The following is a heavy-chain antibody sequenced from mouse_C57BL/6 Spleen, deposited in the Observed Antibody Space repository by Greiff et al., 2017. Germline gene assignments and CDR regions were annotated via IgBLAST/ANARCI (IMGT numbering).Heavy chain of an antibody. V-gene: IGHV5-17*01. D-gene: IGHD6-1*01. J-gene: IGHJ4*01. CDR2: ISSGSSTI. Sequence: EVKLVESGGGLVKPGGSLKLSCAASGFNFSDYGMHWVRQAPEKGLEWVAYISSGSSTIYYADTVKGRFTISRDNAKNTLFLQMTSLRSEDTAMYYCAREAIFLYAMDYWGQGTSVTVSS. CDR1: GFNFSDYG. CDR3: AREAIFLYAMDY.